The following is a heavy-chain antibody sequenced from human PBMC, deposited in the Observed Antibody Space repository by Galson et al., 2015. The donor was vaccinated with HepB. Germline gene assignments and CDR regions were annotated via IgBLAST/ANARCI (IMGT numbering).Heavy chain of an antibody. V-gene: IGHV1-69*04. CDR3: ARDTTVTRYYYYGMDV. D-gene: IGHD4-17*01. J-gene: IGHJ6*02. Sequence: SVKVSCKASGGTFSSYAISWVRQAPGQGLEWMGRIIPILGIANYAQKFRGRVTITADKSTSTAYMELSSLRSEDTAVYYCARDTTVTRYYYYGMDVWGQGTTVTVSS. CDR2: IIPILGIA. CDR1: GGTFSSYA.